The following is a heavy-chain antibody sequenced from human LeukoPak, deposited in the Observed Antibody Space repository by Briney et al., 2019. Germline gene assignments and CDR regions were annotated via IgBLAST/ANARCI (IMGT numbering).Heavy chain of an antibody. V-gene: IGHV4-61*01. CDR1: GGSLSSSSYY. CDR3: ARQGYNI. J-gene: IGHJ4*02. D-gene: IGHD1-1*01. CDR2: IYYSGST. Sequence: SETLSLTCTVSGGSLSSSSYYWGWIRQPPGKGLEWIGYIYYSGSTNYNPSLKSRVTISVDTSKNQFSLKLSSVTAADTAVYYCARQGYNIWGQGTLVTVSS.